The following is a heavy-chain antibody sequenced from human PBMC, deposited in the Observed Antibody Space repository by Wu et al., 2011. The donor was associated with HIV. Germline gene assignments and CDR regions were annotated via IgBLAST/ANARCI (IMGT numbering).Heavy chain of an antibody. CDR1: GGIFTNYA. V-gene: IGHV1-69*14. CDR2: IIPVSDTT. Sequence: QVQLVQSGAEVKKPGSSMKVSCKASGGIFTNYAFSWVRQAPGQGLEWMGAIIPVSDTTKYEQKFQGRVTITADKATNTAYMELSSLRSEDTAVYYCARGLFCGGDCYPGTFDHWGQGTLVTVSS. CDR3: ARGLFCGGDCYPGTFDH. D-gene: IGHD2-21*01. J-gene: IGHJ4*02.